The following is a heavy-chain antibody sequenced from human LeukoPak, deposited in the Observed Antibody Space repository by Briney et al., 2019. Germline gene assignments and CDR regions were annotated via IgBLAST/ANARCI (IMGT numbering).Heavy chain of an antibody. D-gene: IGHD3-9*01. CDR1: GGSFSGYY. CDR2: INHSGST. Sequence: SETLSLTCAVYGGSFSGYYWSWIRQPPGKGLEWIGEINHSGSTNYNPSLKSRVTISVDTSKNQFSLKLSSVTAADTAVYYCARVMGLRLRYFDWLLLGGWFDPWGQGTLVTVSS. V-gene: IGHV4-34*01. J-gene: IGHJ5*02. CDR3: ARVMGLRLRYFDWLLLGGWFDP.